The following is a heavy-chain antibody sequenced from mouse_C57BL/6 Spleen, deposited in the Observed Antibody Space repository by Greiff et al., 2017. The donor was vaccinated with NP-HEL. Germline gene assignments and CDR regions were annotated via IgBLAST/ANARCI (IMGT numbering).Heavy chain of an antibody. V-gene: IGHV1-69*01. CDR1: GYTFTSYW. Sequence: VQLQQPGAELVMPGASVKLSCKASGYTFTSYWMHWVKQRPGQGLEWIGEIDPSDSYTNYNQKFKGKSTLTVDKSSSTAYMQLSSLTSEDSAVYYCARGGYYYGTYFDYWGQGTTLTVSS. D-gene: IGHD1-1*01. CDR3: ARGGYYYGTYFDY. CDR2: IDPSDSYT. J-gene: IGHJ2*01.